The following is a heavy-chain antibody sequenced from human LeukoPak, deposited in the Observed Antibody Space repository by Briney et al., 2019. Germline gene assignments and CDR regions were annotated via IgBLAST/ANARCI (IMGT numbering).Heavy chain of an antibody. CDR2: IIGMSGST. V-gene: IGHV3-23*01. Sequence: PGGSLRLSCAASGFTFSNSAMDWGRQAPGKGREWDSDIIGMSGSTYYSDSVMGWSPISRDNSKHTLYLQMTSLRAEDTAVYYCAKRIQSAMATGYWGQGTLVTVSS. CDR3: AKRIQSAMATGY. D-gene: IGHD5-18*01. CDR1: GFTFSNSA. J-gene: IGHJ4*02.